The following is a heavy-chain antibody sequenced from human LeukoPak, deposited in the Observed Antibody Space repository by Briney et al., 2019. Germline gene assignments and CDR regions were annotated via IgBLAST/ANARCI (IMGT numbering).Heavy chain of an antibody. CDR3: ARAIIGVATESDWFDP. J-gene: IGHJ5*02. CDR1: GGTFSSYA. CDR2: IIPILGIA. V-gene: IGHV1-69*04. D-gene: IGHD2-21*02. Sequence: GASVKVSCKASGGTFSSYAISWVRQAPGQGLEWMGRIIPILGIANYAQKFQGRVTITADKSTSAAYMELSSLRSEDTAVYYCARAIIGVATESDWFDPWGQGTLVTVSS.